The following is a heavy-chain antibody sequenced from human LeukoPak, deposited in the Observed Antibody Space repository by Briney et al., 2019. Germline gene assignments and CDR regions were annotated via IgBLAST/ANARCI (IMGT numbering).Heavy chain of an antibody. D-gene: IGHD3-22*01. CDR3: AAFITTKLDY. V-gene: IGHV3-30*03. CDR2: ASSDEINQ. Sequence: GGSLRLSCVISGFTFKNHGLHWVRQAPGKGLKWVAVASSDEINQYYADSVKGRFIISRDNSRNTLNLQMNNLRTEDTAFYYCAAFITTKLDYWGQGILVTVSS. CDR1: GFTFKNHG. J-gene: IGHJ4*02.